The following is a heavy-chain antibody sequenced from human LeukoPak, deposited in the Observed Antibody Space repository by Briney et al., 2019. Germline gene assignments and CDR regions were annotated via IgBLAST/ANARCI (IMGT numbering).Heavy chain of an antibody. Sequence: SETLSLTCAVYGGSFSGYYWSWIRQPPGKGLEWIGEINHSGSTNYNPSLKSRVTISVDTSKNQFSLKLSSVTAADTAVYYCARVSYYDFWSHAFDIWGQGTMVTVSS. J-gene: IGHJ3*02. V-gene: IGHV4-34*01. CDR1: GGSFSGYY. CDR3: ARVSYYDFWSHAFDI. D-gene: IGHD3-3*01. CDR2: INHSGST.